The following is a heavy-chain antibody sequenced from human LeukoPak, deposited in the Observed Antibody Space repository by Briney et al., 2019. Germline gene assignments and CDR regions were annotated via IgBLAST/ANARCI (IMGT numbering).Heavy chain of an antibody. CDR3: ARSRRGYSYGYPYYFDY. J-gene: IGHJ4*02. CDR2: INHSGST. V-gene: IGHV4-34*01. Sequence: PSETLSLTXAVYGGSFSGYYWSWIRQPPGKGLEWIGEINHSGSTNYNPSLKSRVTISVDTSKNQFSLKLSSVTAADTAVYYCARSRRGYSYGYPYYFDYWGQGTLVTVSS. D-gene: IGHD5-18*01. CDR1: GGSFSGYY.